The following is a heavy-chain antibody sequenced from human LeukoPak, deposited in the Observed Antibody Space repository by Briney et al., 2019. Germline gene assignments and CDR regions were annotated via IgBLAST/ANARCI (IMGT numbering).Heavy chain of an antibody. CDR3: ARADYGGNPYYYGMGV. V-gene: IGHV3-21*01. J-gene: IGHJ6*02. CDR2: ISSSSSYI. Sequence: GGSLRLSCAASGFTFSSYSMNWVRQAPGKGLEWVSSISSSSSYIYYADSVKGRFTISRDNAKNSLYLQMNSLRVEETAVYYCARADYGGNPYYYGMGVWGQGTTVTVSS. CDR1: GFTFSSYS. D-gene: IGHD4-23*01.